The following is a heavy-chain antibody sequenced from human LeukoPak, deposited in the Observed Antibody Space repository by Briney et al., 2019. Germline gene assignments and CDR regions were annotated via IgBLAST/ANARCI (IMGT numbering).Heavy chain of an antibody. CDR3: ARDRDTAMGL. CDR2: ISYDGNDK. Sequence: GGSLRLSCAASGFTFSNYAMHWVRQAPGKGLEWVAIISYDGNDKYYTDSVKGRFTISRDKSKNTLYLQMNSLRAEDTAVYYCARDRDTAMGLWGQGTLVTVSS. J-gene: IGHJ4*02. V-gene: IGHV3-30-3*01. D-gene: IGHD5-18*01. CDR1: GFTFSNYA.